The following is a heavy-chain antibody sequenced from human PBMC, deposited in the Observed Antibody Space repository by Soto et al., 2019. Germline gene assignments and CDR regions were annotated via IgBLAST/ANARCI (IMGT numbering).Heavy chain of an antibody. CDR3: ARGKVGLILAARSGEYWFAL. D-gene: IGHD3-3*02. CDR2: INHSGST. Sequence: KPSETLSLTCAVYGGSFSGYYWSWIRQPPGKGLEWIGEINHSGSTNYNPSLKSRGTISVDTSKNQFSLTLSSVTAADTAVYYCARGKVGLILAARSGEYWFALWAQGTVLRLL. CDR1: GGSFSGYY. V-gene: IGHV4-34*01. J-gene: IGHJ5*02.